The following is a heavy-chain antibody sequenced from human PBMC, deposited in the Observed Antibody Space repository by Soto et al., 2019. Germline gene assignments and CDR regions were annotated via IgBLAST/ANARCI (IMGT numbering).Heavy chain of an antibody. CDR2: INWNSVTF. CDR3: ARDHDEDFGYDLDYFDY. D-gene: IGHD5-12*01. J-gene: IGHJ4*02. V-gene: IGHV3-9*01. CDR1: GFTFHNYA. Sequence: EVRLVESGGAMVQPARSLGLSFAAPGFTFHNYAMHWARQAPGKGLGWASGINWNSVTFDYADSVKGRFTISRDNAKNSLYLQMDSLRGEDTAFYFCARDHDEDFGYDLDYFDYWGQGTLVTVSS.